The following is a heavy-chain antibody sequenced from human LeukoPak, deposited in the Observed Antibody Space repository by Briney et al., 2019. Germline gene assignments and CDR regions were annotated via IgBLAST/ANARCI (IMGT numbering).Heavy chain of an antibody. CDR3: ARGTLVATRY. CDR1: GFTFSSYA. J-gene: IGHJ4*02. V-gene: IGHV3-30*04. CDR2: ISYDGSNK. Sequence: GRSLRLSCAASGFTFSSYAMHWVRQAPGKGLEWVAVISYDGSNKYYADSVKGRFTISRDNSKNTLYLQMNSLRAEDTAVYYCARGTLVATRYWGQGTLVTVSS. D-gene: IGHD5-12*01.